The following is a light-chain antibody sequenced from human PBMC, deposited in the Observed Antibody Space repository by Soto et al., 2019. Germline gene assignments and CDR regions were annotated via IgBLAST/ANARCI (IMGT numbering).Light chain of an antibody. CDR2: GDN. CDR3: QSYDISLHNYV. J-gene: IGLJ1*01. V-gene: IGLV1-40*01. Sequence: QSVLTQPPSVSGAPGQRVSISCTGSTSNIGAPYDVHCYQHLPGTAPKLLIYGDNNRPSGVPDRFSGSKSGTSASLAITRLQAEDEADYYCQSYDISLHNYVFGTGTKVTVL. CDR1: TSNIGAPYD.